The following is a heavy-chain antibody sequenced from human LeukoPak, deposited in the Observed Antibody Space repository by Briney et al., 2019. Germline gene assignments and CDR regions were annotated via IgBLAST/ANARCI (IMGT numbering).Heavy chain of an antibody. V-gene: IGHV4-34*01. Sequence: SETLSLTCAVYGGSFSGYYWSWIRQPPGKGLEWIGEINHSGSTNYNPSLKSRVTISVDTSKNQFSLKLSSVTAADTAVSYCARDFGLSGYDLLDYWGQGTMVTVSS. CDR2: INHSGST. CDR3: ARDFGLSGYDLLDY. D-gene: IGHD5-12*01. CDR1: GGSFSGYY. J-gene: IGHJ4*02.